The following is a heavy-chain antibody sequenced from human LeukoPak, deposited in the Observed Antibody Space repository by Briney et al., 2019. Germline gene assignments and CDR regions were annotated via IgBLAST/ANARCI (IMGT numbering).Heavy chain of an antibody. CDR2: IYYSGST. Sequence: SETLSLTCTVSGGSISSYYWSWIRQPPGKGLEWIGYIYYSGSTNYNPSLKSRVTISVDTSKNQFSLKLSSVTAADTAVYYCARGTYSSGWYGAAFDIWGQGTMVTVSS. CDR3: ARGTYSSGWYGAAFDI. D-gene: IGHD6-19*01. J-gene: IGHJ3*02. V-gene: IGHV4-59*01. CDR1: GGSISSYY.